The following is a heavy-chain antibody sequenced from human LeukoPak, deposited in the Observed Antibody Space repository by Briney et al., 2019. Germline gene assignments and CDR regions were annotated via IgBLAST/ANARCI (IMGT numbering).Heavy chain of an antibody. J-gene: IGHJ4*02. D-gene: IGHD6-6*01. CDR1: VFPLWNYA. CDR2: FSGSGGST. CDR3: AKSKVRYSSSSRMFDY. V-gene: IGHV3-23*01. Sequence: GGSLRLSCAASVFPLWNYAMSWVRQAPGRGLGWVSAFSGSGGSTYYADSVKGRFTISRDNSKNTLYLQMNSLRAEDTAVYYCAKSKVRYSSSSRMFDYWGQGTLVTVSS.